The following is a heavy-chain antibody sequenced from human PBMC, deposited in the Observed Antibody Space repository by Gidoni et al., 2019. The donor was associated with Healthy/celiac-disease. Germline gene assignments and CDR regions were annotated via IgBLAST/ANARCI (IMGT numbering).Heavy chain of an antibody. CDR1: GYSFTSYW. J-gene: IGHJ4*02. V-gene: IGHV5-51*01. Sequence: EVQLVQSGAEVKKPGESLKNSCTGSGYSFTSYWIGWVRQVPGKGLEWMGIIYPGDSDTRYSPSFQGQVTISADKSISTAYLQWSSLKASDTAMYYCARHHFSGIAEKNFDYWGQGTLVTVSS. D-gene: IGHD6-13*01. CDR2: IYPGDSDT. CDR3: ARHHFSGIAEKNFDY.